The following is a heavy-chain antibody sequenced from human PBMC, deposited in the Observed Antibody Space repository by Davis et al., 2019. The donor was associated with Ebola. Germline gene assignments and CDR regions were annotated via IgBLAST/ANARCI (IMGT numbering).Heavy chain of an antibody. CDR2: IRSNTYGGTT. D-gene: IGHD1-1*01. CDR1: GFTFGDYA. CDR3: TRDLGYKPP. J-gene: IGHJ5*02. V-gene: IGHV3-49*03. Sequence: GESLKISCTASGFTFGDYAMSWFRQAPGKGLEWVGFIRSNTYGGTTEYAASVKGRFTISRDDSKSIAYLQMNSLKTEDTAVYYCTRDLGYKPPWGQGTLVTVSS.